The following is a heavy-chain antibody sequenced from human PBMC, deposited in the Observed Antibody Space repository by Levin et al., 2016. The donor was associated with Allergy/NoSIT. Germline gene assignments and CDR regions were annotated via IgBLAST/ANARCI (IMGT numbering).Heavy chain of an antibody. CDR2: VSYSGGT. CDR3: SRYILAGQNNRMDV. J-gene: IGHJ6*02. D-gene: IGHD3-9*01. V-gene: IGHV4-59*01. Sequence: WIRQPPGKGLEWIGYVSYSGGTNYNPSLTSRVTISVDTSKKQFSLNLSSVTAADTAVYYCSRYILAGQNNRMDVWGQGTTVTVSS.